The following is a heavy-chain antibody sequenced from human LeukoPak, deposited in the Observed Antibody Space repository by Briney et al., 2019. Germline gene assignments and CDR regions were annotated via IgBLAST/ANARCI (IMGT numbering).Heavy chain of an antibody. CDR1: GGSISSGDYS. CDR3: ARSLNDAFDI. CDR2: IYYSGST. J-gene: IGHJ3*02. V-gene: IGHV4-30-4*01. Sequence: SETLSLTCTVSGGSISSGDYSWSWIRQPPGKGLEWIGYIYYSGSTYCNPSLKSRVTISVDTSKNQFSLKLSSVTAADTAVYYCARSLNDAFDIWGQGTMVTVSS.